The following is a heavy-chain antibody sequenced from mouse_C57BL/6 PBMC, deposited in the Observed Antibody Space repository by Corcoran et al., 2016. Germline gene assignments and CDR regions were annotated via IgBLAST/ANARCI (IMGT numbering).Heavy chain of an antibody. V-gene: IGHV1-76*01. CDR1: GYTFTDYY. D-gene: IGHD1-1*01. J-gene: IGHJ1*03. CDR3: ARCYYYGSSYGWYFDV. Sequence: QVQLKQSGAELVRPGASVKLSCKASGYTFTDYYINWVKQRPGQGLEWIARIYPGSGNTYYNEKFKGKATLTAEKSSSTAYMQLSSLTSEDSAVYFCARCYYYGSSYGWYFDVWGTGTTVTVSS. CDR2: IYPGSGNT.